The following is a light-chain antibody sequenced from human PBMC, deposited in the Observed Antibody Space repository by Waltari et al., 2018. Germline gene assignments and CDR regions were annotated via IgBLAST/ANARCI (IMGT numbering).Light chain of an antibody. CDR1: QSVSKYY. Sequence: ENVLTQSPDTLSLSPGDRATVSCRASQSVSKYYLAWYQQKPGQSPRLLIYDASTRAAGIPDRFSGSGSGTDFTLTISGLEPQDIAVYYCQHYGISPRTFGQGTKVEMK. J-gene: IGKJ1*01. CDR2: DAS. CDR3: QHYGISPRT. V-gene: IGKV3-20*01.